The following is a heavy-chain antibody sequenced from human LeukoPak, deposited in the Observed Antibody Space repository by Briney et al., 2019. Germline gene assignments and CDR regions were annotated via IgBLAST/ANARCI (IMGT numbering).Heavy chain of an antibody. CDR1: GFTFSTYA. CDR3: AKEQWLGRSYYGMDV. V-gene: IGHV3-23*01. Sequence: GGSLRLSCAASGFTFSTYAMSWVRQAPGKGLEWVSTISGNGGTTYYADSVKGRFTVSRDNSKSTMYLQMNSLRAEDTAIYYCAKEQWLGRSYYGMDVWGQGTTVTVSS. J-gene: IGHJ6*02. D-gene: IGHD6-19*01. CDR2: ISGNGGTT.